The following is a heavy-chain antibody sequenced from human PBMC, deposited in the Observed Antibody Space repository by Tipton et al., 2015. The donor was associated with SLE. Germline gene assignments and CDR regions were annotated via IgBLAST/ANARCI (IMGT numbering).Heavy chain of an antibody. CDR1: GGSISSYY. Sequence: TLSLTCTVSGGSISSYYWSWIRQPPGKGLEWIGEINHSGSTNYNPSLKSRVTISVDTSKNQFSLKLSSVTAADTAVYYCARGRAYDFWKGPFDYWGQGTLVTVSS. V-gene: IGHV4-34*01. CDR2: INHSGST. CDR3: ARGRAYDFWKGPFDY. D-gene: IGHD3-3*01. J-gene: IGHJ4*02.